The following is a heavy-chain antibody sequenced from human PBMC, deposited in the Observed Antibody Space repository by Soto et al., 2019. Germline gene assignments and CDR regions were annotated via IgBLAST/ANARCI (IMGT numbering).Heavy chain of an antibody. J-gene: IGHJ5*02. V-gene: IGHV1-3*01. Sequence: GASVKVSCKASGYTFTSYAMHWVRQAPGQRLEWMGWINAGNGNTKYSQKFRGRVTITRDTSASTAYMELSSLRSEDTAVYYCARSPVSKNWSDPWGQGTLVTVSS. CDR3: ARSPVSKNWSDP. CDR1: GYTFTSYA. CDR2: INAGNGNT.